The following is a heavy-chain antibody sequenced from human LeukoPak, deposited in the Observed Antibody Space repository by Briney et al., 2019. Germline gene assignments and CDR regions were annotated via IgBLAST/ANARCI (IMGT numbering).Heavy chain of an antibody. J-gene: IGHJ4*02. CDR2: ISRSGSTM. CDR1: GFNFSTYE. Sequence: GGSLRLSCAASGFNFSTYEMNWVRQAPGKGLEWVSYISRSGSTMYYADSVKGRFAISRDNAKNSLFLQMNSLRAEDTAPYYCAKGGLDYFDYWGQGTLVTVSS. CDR3: AKGGLDYFDY. V-gene: IGHV3-48*03.